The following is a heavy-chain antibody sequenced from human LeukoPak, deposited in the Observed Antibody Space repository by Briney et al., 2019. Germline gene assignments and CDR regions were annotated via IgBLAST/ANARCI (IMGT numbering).Heavy chain of an antibody. CDR3: ARDGGITPTGTVTYYYYYMDV. CDR1: GFTFRSHS. D-gene: IGHD6-13*01. Sequence: GGSLRLSCAASGFTFRSHSMNWVRQAPGKGLEWVSSISSISSSRTFIYYADSVQGRFTISRDNTKNSLFLQMNSLTAEDTAVYYCARDGGITPTGTVTYYYYYMDVWGKGTTVTVSS. J-gene: IGHJ6*03. V-gene: IGHV3-21*01. CDR2: ISSISSSRTFI.